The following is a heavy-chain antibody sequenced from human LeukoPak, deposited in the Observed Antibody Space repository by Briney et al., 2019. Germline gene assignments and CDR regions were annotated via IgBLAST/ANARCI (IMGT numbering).Heavy chain of an antibody. Sequence: ASVKVSCKASGYTFTSYYMHWVRQAPGQGLEWMGIINPSGGSTSYAQKFQGRVTMTRDMSTSTVYMELSSLRSEDTAVYFCARSYDCGGDCFEAFDIWGQGTMVTVSS. D-gene: IGHD2-21*02. V-gene: IGHV1-46*01. CDR2: INPSGGST. J-gene: IGHJ3*02. CDR3: ARSYDCGGDCFEAFDI. CDR1: GYTFTSYY.